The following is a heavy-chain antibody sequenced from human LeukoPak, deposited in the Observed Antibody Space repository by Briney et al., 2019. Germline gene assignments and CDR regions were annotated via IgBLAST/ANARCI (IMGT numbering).Heavy chain of an antibody. V-gene: IGHV3-33*01. CDR3: ARDRTLGYYYDSSGYLDY. CDR2: IWYDGSNK. D-gene: IGHD3-22*01. J-gene: IGHJ4*02. CDR1: GFTFSSYG. Sequence: GRSLRLSCAASGFTFSSYGMHWVRQAPGKGLEWVAVIWYDGSNKYYADSVKGRFTISRDNSKNTLYLQMNSLRAEDTAVYYCARDRTLGYYYDSSGYLDYWGQGTLVTVSS.